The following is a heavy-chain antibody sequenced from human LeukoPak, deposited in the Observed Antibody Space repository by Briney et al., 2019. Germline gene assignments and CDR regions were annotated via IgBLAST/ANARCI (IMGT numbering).Heavy chain of an antibody. CDR1: GGSFRGYY. CDR2: INHSGRT. D-gene: IGHD6-13*01. Sequence: SETLSLTCAVYGGSFRGYYWSWIRQPPGKGLGWIGEINHSGRTNYNPSLKSRVTISVDTSKNQLSLKLSSVTAADTAVYYCARGPTIAAAGTYDYYGMDVGGQGTTVTVSS. V-gene: IGHV4-34*01. CDR3: ARGPTIAAAGTYDYYGMDV. J-gene: IGHJ6*02.